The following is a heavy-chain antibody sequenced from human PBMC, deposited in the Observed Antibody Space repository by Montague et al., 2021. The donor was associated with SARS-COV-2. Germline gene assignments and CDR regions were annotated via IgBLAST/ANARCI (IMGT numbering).Heavy chain of an antibody. Sequence: SLRLSCAASGFTFSSYAMNWVRQAPGKGLEWVAFISFDGSNKYYADSVKGRFTISRDNSKNTLYLQMNSLRAEDTAVYYCARDDFRERSSIIVVVIGDFDYWGQGTLVTVSS. V-gene: IGHV3-30-3*01. CDR3: ARDDFRERSSIIVVVIGDFDY. J-gene: IGHJ4*02. CDR2: ISFDGSNK. CDR1: GFTFSSYA. D-gene: IGHD3-22*01.